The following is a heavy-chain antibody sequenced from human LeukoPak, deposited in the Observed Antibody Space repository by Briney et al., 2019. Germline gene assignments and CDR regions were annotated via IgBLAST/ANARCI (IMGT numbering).Heavy chain of an antibody. D-gene: IGHD3-3*01. CDR3: ARDGRIRFPVTNWFDP. Sequence: SETLSLTCSVSGYSISSGYYWGWIRQPPGKGLEWIASTYHSGSTYYNLSLKSRVTISVDTSKNQFSLKLSSVTAADTAVYYCARDGRIRFPVTNWFDPWGQGTLVTVSS. J-gene: IGHJ5*02. CDR2: TYHSGST. CDR1: GYSISSGYY. V-gene: IGHV4-38-2*02.